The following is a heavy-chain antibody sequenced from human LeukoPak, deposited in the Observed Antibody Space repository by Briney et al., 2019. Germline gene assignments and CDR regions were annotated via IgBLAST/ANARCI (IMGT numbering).Heavy chain of an antibody. D-gene: IGHD1-26*01. CDR3: AKDRGIVGAPFDY. Sequence: PGGSLRLSCAASGFTFSSYTTSWVRQAPGKGLEWVSAISGSGGSTYYADSVKGRFTISRDNSKNTLYLQMNSLRAEDTAVYYCAKDRGIVGAPFDYWGQGTLVTVSS. J-gene: IGHJ4*02. CDR2: ISGSGGST. V-gene: IGHV3-23*01. CDR1: GFTFSSYT.